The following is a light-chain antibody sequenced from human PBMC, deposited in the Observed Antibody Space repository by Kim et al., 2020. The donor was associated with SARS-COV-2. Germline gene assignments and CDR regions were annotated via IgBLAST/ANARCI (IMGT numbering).Light chain of an antibody. CDR1: SSDVGSYNL. V-gene: IGLV2-23*02. CDR2: EVS. CDR3: CSYAGSGLGV. Sequence: QSALTQPASVSGSPGRSITISCTGTSSDVGSYNLVSWYQQHPDKAPKLMINEVSVRPSGVSDRFSGSKSGNTATLTISGLQADDEADYYCCSYAGSGLGVFGGGTQLTVL. J-gene: IGLJ3*02.